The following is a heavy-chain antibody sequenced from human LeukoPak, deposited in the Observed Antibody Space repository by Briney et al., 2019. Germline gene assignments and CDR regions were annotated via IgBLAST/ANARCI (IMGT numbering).Heavy chain of an antibody. Sequence: GGSLRLSCAASGFTFSNYAMHWVRQAPGKGLEWVAVMSFDGSNKYYADSVKGRFTISRDNSKNTLYLQMNGLRAEDTAIYYCASGYYGSGINPCYFDYWGQGTLVTVSS. J-gene: IGHJ4*02. D-gene: IGHD3-10*01. CDR2: MSFDGSNK. CDR3: ASGYYGSGINPCYFDY. V-gene: IGHV3-30-3*01. CDR1: GFTFSNYA.